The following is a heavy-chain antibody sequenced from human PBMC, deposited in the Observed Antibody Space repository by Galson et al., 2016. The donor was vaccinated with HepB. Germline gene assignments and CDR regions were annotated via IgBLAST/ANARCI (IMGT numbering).Heavy chain of an antibody. D-gene: IGHD1-1*01. Sequence: LRLSCAASGFVFSNFGLSWVCQAPGKGLEWVASISTRRTTYYSDSVQGRFTISRDNSNNTLYLQMNGLRAEDTAVYYCAKERLVRRIFDHWGQGTLLTVSS. CDR2: ISTRRTT. J-gene: IGHJ4*02. CDR3: AKERLVRRIFDH. V-gene: IGHV3-23*01. CDR1: GFVFSNFG.